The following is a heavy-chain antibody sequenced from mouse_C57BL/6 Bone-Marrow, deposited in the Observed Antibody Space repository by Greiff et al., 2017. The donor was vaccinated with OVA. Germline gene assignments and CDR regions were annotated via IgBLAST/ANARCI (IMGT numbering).Heavy chain of an antibody. CDR2: IDPSDSYT. D-gene: IGHD2-4*01. J-gene: IGHJ4*01. Sequence: VQLQQPGAELVMPGASVKLSCKASGYTFTSYWMHWVKQRPGQGLEWIGEIDPSDSYTNYNQKFKGKSTLTVDKSSSTAYMQLSSLTSEDSAVYYCARWLYYDYDVEYYAMDYWGQGTSVTVSS. CDR1: GYTFTSYW. CDR3: ARWLYYDYDVEYYAMDY. V-gene: IGHV1-69*01.